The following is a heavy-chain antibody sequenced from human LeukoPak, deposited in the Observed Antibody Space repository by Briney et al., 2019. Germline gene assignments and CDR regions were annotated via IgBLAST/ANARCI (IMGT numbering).Heavy chain of an antibody. CDR3: VRDGDDFNFDY. D-gene: IGHD5-24*01. J-gene: IGHJ4*02. CDR1: GFTFSSHW. Sequence: PGGSLRLSCAASGFTFSSHWVHWVRQAPGKGLVWVSRVKGDGTFTNYADSVYGRFTISRDNAKNTLYLHMHSLRAEDTAVYYCVRDGDDFNFDYWGQGNLVTVSS. V-gene: IGHV3-74*01. CDR2: VKGDGTFT.